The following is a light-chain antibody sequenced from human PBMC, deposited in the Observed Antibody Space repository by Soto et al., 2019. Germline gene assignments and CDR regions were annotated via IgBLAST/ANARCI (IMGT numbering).Light chain of an antibody. CDR2: AAS. J-gene: IGKJ4*01. V-gene: IGKV1-9*01. Sequence: DIQMTQSPSTLSASVGDRVTITCRASQGISTYLAWYQQKPGKAPKLLIYAASTLQSGVPSRFSGSGSGTEFTLTISSLQPEDFATYYCQQLNNYVLTFGGGTKVDNK. CDR1: QGISTY. CDR3: QQLNNYVLT.